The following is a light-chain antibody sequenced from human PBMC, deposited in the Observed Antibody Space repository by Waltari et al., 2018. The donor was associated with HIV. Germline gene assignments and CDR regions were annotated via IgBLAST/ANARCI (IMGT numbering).Light chain of an antibody. J-gene: IGLJ3*02. CDR3: QVWHYSVV. Sequence: SYELTQPFSVSVALGQKVSITCWGSTIGTKVVHWYQQRPGQAPLLVIFNDRNRPSGIPERFSGSKSRNTATLTISGAQAGDEADYYCQVWHYSVVFGGGTKLTVL. CDR1: TIGTKV. CDR2: NDR. V-gene: IGLV3-9*01.